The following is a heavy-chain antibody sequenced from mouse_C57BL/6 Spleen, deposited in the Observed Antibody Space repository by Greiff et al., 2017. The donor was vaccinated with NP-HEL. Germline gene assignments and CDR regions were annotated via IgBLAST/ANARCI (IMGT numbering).Heavy chain of an antibody. CDR1: GYSFTDYN. Sequence: SGPELVKPGASVKISCKASGYSFTDYNMNWVKQSNGKSLEWIGVINPNYGTTSYNQKFKGKATLTVDQSSSTAYMQLNSLTSEDSAVYYCAREITTVVAKAMDYWGQGTSATVSS. CDR3: AREITTVVAKAMDY. D-gene: IGHD1-1*01. CDR2: INPNYGTT. J-gene: IGHJ4*01. V-gene: IGHV1-39*01.